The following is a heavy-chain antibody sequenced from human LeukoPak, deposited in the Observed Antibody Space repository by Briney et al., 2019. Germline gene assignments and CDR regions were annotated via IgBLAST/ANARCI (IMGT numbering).Heavy chain of an antibody. D-gene: IGHD3-3*01. J-gene: IGHJ4*02. CDR1: GYTFTGYY. CDR3: ARDVSDFWSGYYRGPTYDY. V-gene: IGHV1-2*02. Sequence: ASVKVSCKASGYTFTGYYMHWVRQAPGQGLEWMGWINPNSGGTNYAQKFQGRVTMTRDTSISTAYMELSRLRSDDTAVYYCARDVSDFWSGYYRGPTYDYWGQGTLVTVSS. CDR2: INPNSGGT.